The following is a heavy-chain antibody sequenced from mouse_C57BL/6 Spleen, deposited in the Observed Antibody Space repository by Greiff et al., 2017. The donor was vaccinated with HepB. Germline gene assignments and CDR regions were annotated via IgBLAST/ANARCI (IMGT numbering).Heavy chain of an antibody. D-gene: IGHD2-10*02. J-gene: IGHJ2*01. CDR3: TTSRYGNPLFDY. CDR2: IDPENGDT. V-gene: IGHV14-4*01. CDR1: GFNIKDDY. Sequence: EVQLVESGAELVRPGASVKLSCTASGFNIKDDYMHWVKQRPEQGLEWIGWIDPENGDTEYASKFQGKATITADTSSNTAYLQLSSLTSEDTAVYYCTTSRYGNPLFDYWGQGTTLTVSS.